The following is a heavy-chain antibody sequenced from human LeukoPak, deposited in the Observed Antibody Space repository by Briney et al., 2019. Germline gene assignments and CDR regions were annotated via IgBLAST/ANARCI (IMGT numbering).Heavy chain of an antibody. CDR2: IRYDGSNK. Sequence: GGSLRLSCAASGFTFSSYGMHWVRQAPGKGREWVAFIRYDGSNKYYADSVKGRFTISRDNSKNTLYLQMNSLRAEDTAVYYCAKDGRPKRGCSSTSCLNYLDYWGQGTLVTVSS. D-gene: IGHD2-2*01. CDR1: GFTFSSYG. J-gene: IGHJ4*02. V-gene: IGHV3-30*02. CDR3: AKDGRPKRGCSSTSCLNYLDY.